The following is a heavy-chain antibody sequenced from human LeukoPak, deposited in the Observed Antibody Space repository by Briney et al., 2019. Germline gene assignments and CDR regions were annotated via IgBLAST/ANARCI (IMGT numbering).Heavy chain of an antibody. D-gene: IGHD6-19*01. V-gene: IGHV3-48*03. Sequence: PGGSLRLSCAASGFTFSSYEMNWVRQAPGKGLEWVSYISSSGSPIYYADSVEGRFTISRDNAKNSLYLQMNSLRAEDTAVYYCDLRGAVAAADFWGQGTLVTVSS. J-gene: IGHJ4*02. CDR3: DLRGAVAAADF. CDR2: ISSSGSPI. CDR1: GFTFSSYE.